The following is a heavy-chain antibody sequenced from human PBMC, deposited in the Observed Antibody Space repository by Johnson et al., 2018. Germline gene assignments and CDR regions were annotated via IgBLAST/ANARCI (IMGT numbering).Heavy chain of an antibody. CDR2: ISWDGGST. CDR3: AKDRECGGACFQH. J-gene: IGHJ1*01. D-gene: IGHD1-26*01. V-gene: IGHV3-43D*03. CDR1: GFTFDDYA. Sequence: AASGFTFDDYAMHWVRQAPGKGLEWVSLISWDGGSTYYADSVKGRFTISRDNSKNSLYLKMNSLRAEDTALYYCAKDRECGGACFQHWGQGTRVTVSS.